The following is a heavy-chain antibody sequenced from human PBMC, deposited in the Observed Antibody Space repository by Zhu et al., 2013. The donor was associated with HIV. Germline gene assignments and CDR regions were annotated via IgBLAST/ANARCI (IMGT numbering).Heavy chain of an antibody. J-gene: IGHJ6*02. CDR1: GGTFSSYA. CDR3: ASRRVEMATIHHEFLYYYYYGMDV. V-gene: IGHV1-69*01. CDR2: IIPIFGTA. D-gene: IGHD5-12*01. Sequence: QVQLVQSGAEVKKPGSSVKVSCKASGGTFSSYAISWVRQAPGQGLEWMGGIIPIFGTANYAQKFQGRVTITADESTSTAYMELSSLRSEDTAVYYCASRRVEMATIHHEFLYYYYYGMDVWGQGTTVTVSS.